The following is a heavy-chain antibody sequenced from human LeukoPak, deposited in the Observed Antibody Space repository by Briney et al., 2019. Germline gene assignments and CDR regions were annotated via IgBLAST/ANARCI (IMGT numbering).Heavy chain of an antibody. CDR1: GYSISSGFY. V-gene: IGHV4-38-2*02. CDR2: MYHSGST. Sequence: PSETLSLTCTVSGYSISSGFYWGWIRQPPGKGLEWIASMYHSGSTYYKSSLKSRVTISVDTSKNQFSLKLSSVTAADTAVYYCARELLGDSSGYSDAFDIWGQGTMVTVSS. CDR3: ARELLGDSSGYSDAFDI. J-gene: IGHJ3*02. D-gene: IGHD3-22*01.